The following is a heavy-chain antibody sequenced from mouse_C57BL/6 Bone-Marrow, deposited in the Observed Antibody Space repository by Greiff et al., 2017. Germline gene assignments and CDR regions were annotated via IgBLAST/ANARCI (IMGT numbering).Heavy chain of an antibody. Sequence: QVQLQQPGAELVKPGASVKVSCKASGYTFTSYYIHWVKQRPGQGLEWIGWIYPGNVNTKYNEKFKGKATLTADKSSSTAYMQLSSLTSEDSAVYFCARDYDYAMDYWGQGTSVTVSS. J-gene: IGHJ4*01. V-gene: IGHV1S56*01. D-gene: IGHD2-4*01. CDR3: ARDYDYAMDY. CDR2: IYPGNVNT. CDR1: GYTFTSYY.